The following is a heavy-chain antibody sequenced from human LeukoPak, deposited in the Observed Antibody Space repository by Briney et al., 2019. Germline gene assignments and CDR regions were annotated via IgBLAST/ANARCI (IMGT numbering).Heavy chain of an antibody. CDR1: GYSFTSYW. Sequence: PGESLKISCKGSGYSFTSYWIGWVRQMPGKGLEWVGIIYPGDSDSRYSPSFQGQVTISADKSISTAFLKWSSLKASDTAMYYCARGSLLLCFGELLSDAFDIWGPGTMVTVSS. J-gene: IGHJ3*02. D-gene: IGHD3-10*01. CDR2: IYPGDSDS. CDR3: ARGSLLLCFGELLSDAFDI. V-gene: IGHV5-51*01.